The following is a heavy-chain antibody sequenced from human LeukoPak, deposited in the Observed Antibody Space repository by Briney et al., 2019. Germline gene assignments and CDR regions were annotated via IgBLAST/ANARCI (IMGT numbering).Heavy chain of an antibody. J-gene: IGHJ4*02. V-gene: IGHV1-69*04. D-gene: IGHD2-8*01. CDR2: IIPILGIA. CDR3: AREECSIGVCYPSGY. CDR1: GGTFSSYA. Sequence: SVKVSCKASGGTFSSYAISWVRQAPGQGLEWMGRIIPILGIANYAQKFQGRVTITADKSTSTAYMELKSLRSDDTAVYYCAREECSIGVCYPSGYWGQGTLVTVSS.